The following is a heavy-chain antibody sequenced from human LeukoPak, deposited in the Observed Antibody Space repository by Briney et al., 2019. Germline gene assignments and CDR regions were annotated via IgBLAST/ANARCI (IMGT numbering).Heavy chain of an antibody. Sequence: GGSLRLSCAASGFTFDDYTMHWVRQAPGKGLEWVSLISWDGGSTYYADSVKGRFTISRDNSKNSLYLQMNSLRAEDTAVYYCARGDIVATPDYWGQGTLVTVSS. J-gene: IGHJ4*02. CDR2: ISWDGGST. CDR1: GFTFDDYT. CDR3: ARGDIVATPDY. D-gene: IGHD5-12*01. V-gene: IGHV3-43*01.